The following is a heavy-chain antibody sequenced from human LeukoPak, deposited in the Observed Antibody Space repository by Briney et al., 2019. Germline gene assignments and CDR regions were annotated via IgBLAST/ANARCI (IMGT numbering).Heavy chain of an antibody. Sequence: PGGSLRLSCAASGFTVSSYYMTWVRQAPGKGLEWVSVIYSGGGTYYADSVKGRVAISRDNSKNTVFLQMNSVRAEDTAVYYCARSYSNHLFGMDVWGQGTTVTVSS. CDR2: IYSGGGT. V-gene: IGHV3-66*01. D-gene: IGHD4-11*01. J-gene: IGHJ6*02. CDR3: ARSYSNHLFGMDV. CDR1: GFTVSSYY.